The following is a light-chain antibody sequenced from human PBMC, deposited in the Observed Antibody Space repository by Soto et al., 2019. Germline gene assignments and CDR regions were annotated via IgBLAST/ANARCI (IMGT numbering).Light chain of an antibody. Sequence: EIVMTQSPATLSVSPGERVTLSCRASQSVSNNLAWYQQKPGQAPRLLIYGATATATGNPARFSGSGSGTEFTLTISSLQSEDFAVYYCQQHNDWPLTFGGGTKVEIK. V-gene: IGKV3-15*01. CDR2: GAT. CDR3: QQHNDWPLT. CDR1: QSVSNN. J-gene: IGKJ4*01.